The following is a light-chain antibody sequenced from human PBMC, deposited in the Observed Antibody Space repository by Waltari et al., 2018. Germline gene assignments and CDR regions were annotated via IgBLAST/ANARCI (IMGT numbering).Light chain of an antibody. CDR2: AVS. J-gene: IGLJ2*01. V-gene: IGLV2-23*02. CDR1: SSDVGNYKR. Sequence: QSALTQPASVSGSPGQSITISCTGTSSDVGNYKRVSWYQQHPVKAPKLMIYAVSKRASGVSDRFSGSKSGDMASLTISGLQPEDEAEYFCSSYAGSSKGVFGGGTKVTVL. CDR3: SSYAGSSKGV.